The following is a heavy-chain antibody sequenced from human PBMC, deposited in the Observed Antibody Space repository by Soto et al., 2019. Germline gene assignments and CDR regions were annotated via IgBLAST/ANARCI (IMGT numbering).Heavy chain of an antibody. V-gene: IGHV1-69*06. D-gene: IGHD3-10*01. J-gene: IGHJ4*02. CDR1: GGTFSSYP. CDR3: ARRDSHGFFRYFDN. CDR2: TNGNLGTG. Sequence: QVQLVQSGAEVKRPGSSVKVSCKASGGTFSSYPISWVRQAPGQGLEWMGGTNGNLGTGNYAQKFQGRLKLTPDIPTTTAYMELRSLTSGDTAVYYCARRDSHGFFRYFDNWGQGPQVTV.